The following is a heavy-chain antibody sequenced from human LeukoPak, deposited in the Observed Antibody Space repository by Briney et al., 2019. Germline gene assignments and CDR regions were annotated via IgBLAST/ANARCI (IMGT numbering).Heavy chain of an antibody. D-gene: IGHD3-10*01. Sequence: GGSLRLSCTASGFTFSSYGMHWVRQAPGKGLEWVAVISYDGSNKYYADSVKGRFTISRDNSKNTLYLQMNSLRAEDTAVYYCAKVSLKTLLWWGGFWAPPLAYGGRGPLVPVPS. V-gene: IGHV3-30*18. CDR3: AKVSLKTLLWWGGFWAPPLAY. J-gene: IGHJ4*02. CDR1: GFTFSSYG. CDR2: ISYDGSNK.